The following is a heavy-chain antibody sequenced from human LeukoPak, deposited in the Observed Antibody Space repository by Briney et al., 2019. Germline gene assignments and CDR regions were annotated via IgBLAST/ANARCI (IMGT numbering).Heavy chain of an antibody. CDR1: GYSISSGYY. CDR3: ASASARRGYYYMDV. V-gene: IGHV4-38-2*02. Sequence: PSETLSLTCTVSGYSISSGYYWGWIRQPPGKGLEWIGSIYHSGSTYYNPSLKSRVTISVDTSKNQFSLKLSSVTAADTAVYYCASASARRGYYYMDVWGKGTTVTVSS. J-gene: IGHJ6*03. D-gene: IGHD6-6*01. CDR2: IYHSGST.